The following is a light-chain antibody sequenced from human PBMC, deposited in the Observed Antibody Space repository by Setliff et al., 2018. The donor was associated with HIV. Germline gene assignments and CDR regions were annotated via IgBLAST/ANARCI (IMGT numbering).Light chain of an antibody. Sequence: DIQKTQSPSTLSASVGDRVSITCRASHSINSWLAWYQQKPGKAPKLLIYMASSLESGVPSRFSGSGSGTEFTLTISSLQPDDFATYYCQQYNTFSWTFGQGTKV. CDR2: MAS. V-gene: IGKV1-5*03. CDR1: HSINSW. CDR3: QQYNTFSWT. J-gene: IGKJ1*01.